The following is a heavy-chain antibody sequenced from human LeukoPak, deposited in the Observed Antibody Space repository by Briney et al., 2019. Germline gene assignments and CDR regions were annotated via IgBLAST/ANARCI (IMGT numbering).Heavy chain of an antibody. V-gene: IGHV3-23*01. Sequence: PGGSLRLSCVASGFTFSSYAMSWVRQAPGKGLEWVSAISGSGGSTYYADSVEGRFTISRDNSKNTLYLQMNSLRAEDTAVYYCAKAMVRGVIIGSPLDYWGQGTLVTVSS. CDR2: ISGSGGST. J-gene: IGHJ4*02. D-gene: IGHD3-10*01. CDR3: AKAMVRGVIIGSPLDY. CDR1: GFTFSSYA.